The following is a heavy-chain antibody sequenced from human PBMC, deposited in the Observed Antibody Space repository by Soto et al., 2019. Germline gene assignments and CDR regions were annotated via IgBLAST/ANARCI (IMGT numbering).Heavy chain of an antibody. J-gene: IGHJ6*02. CDR1: TYAFTSYG. D-gene: IGHD2-2*01. Sequence: QVQLVQSGAEVKKPGASVKVTCKASTYAFTSYGITWVRQAPGQGLEWVGWISAYNGNSNYAQKYEGRVTMTTDTSTSTAYMELSSLRSDDTAVYYCARIAACSTTSCSFPSRFHVRGYYSYYGLDVWGQGTTVTVSS. CDR3: ARIAACSTTSCSFPSRFHVRGYYSYYGLDV. V-gene: IGHV1-18*04. CDR2: ISAYNGNS.